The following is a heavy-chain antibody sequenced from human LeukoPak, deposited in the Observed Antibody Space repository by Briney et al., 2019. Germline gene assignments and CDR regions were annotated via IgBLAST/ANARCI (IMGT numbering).Heavy chain of an antibody. CDR1: GGSISNYY. CDR3: ARDAHYSSSWYYYGMGV. J-gene: IGHJ6*02. CDR2: IYSSGST. Sequence: PSETLSLTCTVSGGSISNYYWSWIRQPAGKGLEWIGRIYSSGSTNYNPSLKSRVTMSIDTSKNQFSLKLTSVTAADTALYYCARDAHYSSSWYYYGMGVWGQGTTVTVSS. V-gene: IGHV4-4*07. D-gene: IGHD6-13*01.